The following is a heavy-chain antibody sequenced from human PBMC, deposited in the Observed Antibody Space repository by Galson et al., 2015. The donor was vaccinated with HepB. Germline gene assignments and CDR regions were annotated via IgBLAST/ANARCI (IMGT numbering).Heavy chain of an antibody. V-gene: IGHV3-21*01. J-gene: IGHJ3*02. Sequence: SLRLSCAASGFTSSRYSMNWVRQAPGKGLDWVSSIDSSSTYIYCADSVRGRFTISRHNAKNSLYLQMNSLRAEDTAVYYCARDESLGDGDAFDIWGQGTMVTVSS. CDR2: IDSSSTYI. CDR1: GFTSSRYS. D-gene: IGHD5-24*01. CDR3: ARDESLGDGDAFDI.